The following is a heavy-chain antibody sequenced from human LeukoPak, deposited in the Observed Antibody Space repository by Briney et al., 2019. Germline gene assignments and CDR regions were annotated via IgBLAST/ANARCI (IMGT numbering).Heavy chain of an antibody. V-gene: IGHV4-39*01. CDR3: ARQGTVTTYYYYYYGMDV. D-gene: IGHD4-17*01. J-gene: IGHJ6*02. CDR2: IYYSGST. Sequence: SETLSLTCTVSGGSISSSSYYWGWIRQPPGKGLEWIGSIYYSGSTYYNPSLKSRVTISVDTSKNQFSLKLSSVTAAYTAVYYCARQGTVTTYYYYYYGMDVWGQGTTVTVSS. CDR1: GGSISSSSYY.